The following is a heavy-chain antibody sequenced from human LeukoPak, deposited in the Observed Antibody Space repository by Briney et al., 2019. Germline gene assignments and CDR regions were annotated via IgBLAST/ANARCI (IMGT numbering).Heavy chain of an antibody. J-gene: IGHJ4*02. CDR1: GYSFTSYW. CDR2: IYPGDSDT. CDR3: ARATTYYYGSGSYFDY. D-gene: IGHD3-10*01. V-gene: IGHV5-51*01. Sequence: GASLQISCKGSGYSFTSYWIGWVRQLPGKGLEWMGIIYPGDSDTRYSPSFQGQVTISADKSISTAYLQWSSLKASDTAMYYCARATTYYYGSGSYFDYWGQGTLVTVSS.